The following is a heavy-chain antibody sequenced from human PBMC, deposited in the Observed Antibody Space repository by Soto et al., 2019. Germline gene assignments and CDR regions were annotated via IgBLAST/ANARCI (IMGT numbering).Heavy chain of an antibody. Sequence: SETLSLTCTVSGGSISSYYWSWIRQPPGKGLEWIGYIYYSGSTNYNPSLKSRVTISVDTSKNQFSLKLSSVTAADTAVYYCASLHPKGNCSSTSCSPPTFDYWGQGTLVTVSS. J-gene: IGHJ4*02. CDR3: ASLHPKGNCSSTSCSPPTFDY. CDR1: GGSISSYY. CDR2: IYYSGST. V-gene: IGHV4-59*01. D-gene: IGHD2-2*01.